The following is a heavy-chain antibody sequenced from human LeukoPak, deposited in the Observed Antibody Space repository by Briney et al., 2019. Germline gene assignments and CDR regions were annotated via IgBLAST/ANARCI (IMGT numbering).Heavy chain of an antibody. CDR1: GFTFSSYA. CDR3: AKPIVATKGFDY. CDR2: ISGSGGRT. J-gene: IGHJ4*02. Sequence: GGSLRLSCAASGFTFSSYAMSWVRQAPGKGLGWVSGISGSGGRTYYAESVKGRLTISRDNSKDTLYLQINSLRAEDTAVYYCAKPIVATKGFDYWGQGTLVTVSS. V-gene: IGHV3-23*01. D-gene: IGHD5-12*01.